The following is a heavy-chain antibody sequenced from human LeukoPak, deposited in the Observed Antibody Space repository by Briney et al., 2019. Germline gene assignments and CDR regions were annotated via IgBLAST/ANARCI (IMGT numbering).Heavy chain of an antibody. V-gene: IGHV3-7*01. J-gene: IGHJ4*02. Sequence: GGSLRLSCAASGFTFSSYWMSWVRQAPGKGLEWVANMKYDGSEKYDVDSVKGRFTISRDNAKNSPYLQMNSLRAEDTAVYYCARDIEAAGLFLDYWGQGTLVTVSS. CDR2: MKYDGSEK. D-gene: IGHD6-13*01. CDR3: ARDIEAAGLFLDY. CDR1: GFTFSSYW.